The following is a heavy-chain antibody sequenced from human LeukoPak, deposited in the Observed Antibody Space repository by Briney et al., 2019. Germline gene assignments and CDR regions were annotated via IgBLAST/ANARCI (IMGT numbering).Heavy chain of an antibody. V-gene: IGHV3-49*04. CDR2: IRSKAYGGTT. CDR3: TRDERHEYYYDSSGHVPWYFDL. Sequence: GGSLRLSCTASGFTFGDYAMSWVRQAPGKGLEWVGFIRSKAYGGTTEYAASVKGRFTISRDDSKSIAYLQKNSLKTEDTAVYYCTRDERHEYYYDSSGHVPWYFDLWGRGTLVTVSS. CDR1: GFTFGDYA. J-gene: IGHJ2*01. D-gene: IGHD3-22*01.